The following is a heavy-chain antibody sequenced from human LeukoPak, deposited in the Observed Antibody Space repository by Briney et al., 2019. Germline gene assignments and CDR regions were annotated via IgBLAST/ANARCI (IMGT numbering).Heavy chain of an antibody. Sequence: ASVTVSCKPSGYAFTRYGISWVRQAPGQGLEWMGWISAYNGNRNSAQKFQGRVTMTTDTSTSTVYMELRSLRSDDTAVYYCARDGGGDSWGYFDCWDQGTLVTVSS. CDR3: ARDGGGDSWGYFDC. J-gene: IGHJ4*02. CDR1: GYAFTRYG. V-gene: IGHV1-18*01. D-gene: IGHD2-21*02. CDR2: ISAYNGNR.